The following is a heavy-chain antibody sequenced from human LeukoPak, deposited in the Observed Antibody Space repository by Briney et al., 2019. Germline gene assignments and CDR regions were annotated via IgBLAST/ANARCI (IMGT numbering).Heavy chain of an antibody. J-gene: IGHJ3*02. CDR3: ARGLKTRAGGAFDI. D-gene: IGHD3-16*01. CDR2: IYYSGST. CDR1: GGFISSGDYY. V-gene: IGHV4-30-4*08. Sequence: SQTLSLTCTVSGGFISSGDYYWSWIRQPPGKGLEWIGYIYYSGSTYYNPSLKSRVTISVDASKNQFSLKLSSVTAADTAVYYCARGLKTRAGGAFDIWSQGTMVTVSS.